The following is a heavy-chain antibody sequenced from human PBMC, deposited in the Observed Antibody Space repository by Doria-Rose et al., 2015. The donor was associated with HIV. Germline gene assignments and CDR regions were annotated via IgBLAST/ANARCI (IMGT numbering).Heavy chain of an antibody. Sequence: QITLKESGPVLVKPTETLTLTCTVSGVSLSSPGMGVGWIRQPPGKALEWLANIFSYDERSYKASLKSRRTISRGTSKSQVVLTMTDMDPVDTATYYCARIKSSRWYHKCYFDLWGQGTLVIVSA. CDR2: IFSYDER. J-gene: IGHJ4*02. V-gene: IGHV2-26*01. D-gene: IGHD6-13*01. CDR1: GVSLSSPGMG. CDR3: ARIKSSRWYHKCYFDL.